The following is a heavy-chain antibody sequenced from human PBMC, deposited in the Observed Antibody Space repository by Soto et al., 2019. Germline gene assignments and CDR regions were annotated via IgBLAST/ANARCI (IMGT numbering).Heavy chain of an antibody. D-gene: IGHD3-10*01. V-gene: IGHV4-31*03. J-gene: IGHJ4*02. Sequence: SETLSLTCTVSGASISSGGYYLGWVRQHPGKGLQWIGYIYYSGSTYYNPSLKSRLTISVDTSKNQFSLHLSSATAADTAVYYCARLREEYYFDYWGQGILVTVSS. CDR1: GASISSGGYY. CDR3: ARLREEYYFDY. CDR2: IYYSGST.